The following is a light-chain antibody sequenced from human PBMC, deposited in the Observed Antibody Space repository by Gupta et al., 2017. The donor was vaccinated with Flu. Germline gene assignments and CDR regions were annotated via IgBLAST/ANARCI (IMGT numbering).Light chain of an antibody. V-gene: IGKV3-20*01. J-gene: IGKJ1*01. CDR2: GAS. Sequence: EIVLTQSPGTLSLSPGERATLSCRASQSLSSSYLVWYRQKPGQAPRLLIYGASNRATGIPDRFSGSGSGTDFTLTISRLEPADFAVYYCQQYGNSPWTFGQGTKVEIK. CDR3: QQYGNSPWT. CDR1: QSLSSSY.